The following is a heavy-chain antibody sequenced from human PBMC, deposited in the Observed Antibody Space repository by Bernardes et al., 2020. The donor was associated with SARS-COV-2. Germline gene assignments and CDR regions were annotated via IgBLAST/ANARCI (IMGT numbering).Heavy chain of an antibody. CDR3: TRAGYYRFDY. J-gene: IGHJ4*02. V-gene: IGHV3-74*01. CDR1: GFTFSTSW. D-gene: IGHD4-4*01. CDR2: TNSDGSDI. Sequence: GGSLRLSCAASGFTFSTSWMHWVRQVPGKGLEWVSRTNSDGSDINYADSVKGRFTISRDNAKNILYLQMNSLRVEDTAVYYCTRAGYYRFDYWGQGTLVTVSS.